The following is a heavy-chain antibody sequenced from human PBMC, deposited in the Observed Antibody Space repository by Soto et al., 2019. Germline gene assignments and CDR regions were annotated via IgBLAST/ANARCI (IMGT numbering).Heavy chain of an antibody. CDR2: INHSGST. J-gene: IGHJ6*03. Sequence: QVQLQQWGAGLLKPSETLSLTCAVYGGSFSGYYWSWIRQPPGKGLEWIGEINHSGSTNYNPSLMRRGTLSVDTSKNQFSLKLSSVTAADTAVYYCARYGRGRCSGGSCYSHYYYYYMDVWGKGTTVTVSS. D-gene: IGHD2-15*01. CDR1: GGSFSGYY. CDR3: ARYGRGRCSGGSCYSHYYYYYMDV. V-gene: IGHV4-34*01.